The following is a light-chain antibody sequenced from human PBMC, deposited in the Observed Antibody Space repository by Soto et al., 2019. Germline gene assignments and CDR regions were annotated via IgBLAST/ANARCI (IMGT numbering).Light chain of an antibody. CDR1: SSDVGTYNY. CDR3: TSYKRDTALV. Sequence: QSVLTQPASVSGSPGQSITISCTGTSSDVGTYNYVSWYQHHPGKAPKLIIYEVSNRPSGVSNRFSGSKSGSTASLTISGLQAEDEADYNCTSYKRDTALVFGNGTKVTVL. V-gene: IGLV2-14*01. J-gene: IGLJ1*01. CDR2: EVS.